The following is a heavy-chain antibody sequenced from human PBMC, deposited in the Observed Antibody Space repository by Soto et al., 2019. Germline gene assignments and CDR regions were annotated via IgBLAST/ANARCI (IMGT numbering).Heavy chain of an antibody. CDR2: IYYSGST. J-gene: IGHJ5*02. CDR1: GGSISSYY. CDR3: ARHSEDDYGSGTKVRYWFDP. D-gene: IGHD3-10*01. Sequence: SETLSLTCTVSGGSISSYYWSWIRQPPGKGLEWIGYIYYSGSTNYNPSLKSRVTISVDTSKNQFSLKLSSVTAADTAVYYCARHSEDDYGSGTKVRYWFDPWGKGTLVTVSS. V-gene: IGHV4-59*01.